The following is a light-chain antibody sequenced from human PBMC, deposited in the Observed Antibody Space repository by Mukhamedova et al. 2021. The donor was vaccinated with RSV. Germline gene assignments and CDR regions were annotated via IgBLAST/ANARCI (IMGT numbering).Light chain of an antibody. Sequence: WYQRRVHGKAPRLLIYKASSLENGVPSRFSGSGSGTDFTLTISSLQPDDFATYDCQQYNTYPWTFGQGTKVEI. J-gene: IGKJ1*01. CDR2: KAS. CDR3: QQYNTYPWT. V-gene: IGKV1-5*03.